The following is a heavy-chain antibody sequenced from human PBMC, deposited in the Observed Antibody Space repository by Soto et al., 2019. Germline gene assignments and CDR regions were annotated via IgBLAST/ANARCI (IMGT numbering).Heavy chain of an antibody. Sequence: RGESLKISCKGSGYSFTSYWISWVRQMPGKGLEWMGRIDPSDSYTNYSPSFQGHVTISADKSISTAYLQWSSLKASGTAMYYCASKYSSSSGYYYYGMDVWGQGTTVTVSS. J-gene: IGHJ6*02. D-gene: IGHD6-6*01. CDR1: GYSFTSYW. CDR3: ASKYSSSSGYYYYGMDV. CDR2: IDPSDSYT. V-gene: IGHV5-10-1*01.